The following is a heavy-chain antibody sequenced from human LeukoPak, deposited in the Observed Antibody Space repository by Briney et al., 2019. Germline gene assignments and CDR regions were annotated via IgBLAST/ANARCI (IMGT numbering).Heavy chain of an antibody. CDR1: GYTFTSYD. V-gene: IGHV1-8*01. D-gene: IGHD2-2*01. CDR3: ASLLGYCSSTSCHNWFDP. Sequence: ASVKVSCKASGYTFTSYDINWVRQATGQGLEWMGWMNPNSGNTGYAQKFQGRVTMTRNTSISTAYMELSSLRSEDTAVYYCASLLGYCSSTSCHNWFDPWGQGTLVTVSS. CDR2: MNPNSGNT. J-gene: IGHJ5*02.